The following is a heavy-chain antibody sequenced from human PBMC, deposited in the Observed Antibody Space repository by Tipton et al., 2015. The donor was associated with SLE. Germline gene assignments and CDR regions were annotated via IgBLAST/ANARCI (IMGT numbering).Heavy chain of an antibody. Sequence: QSGPEVKKPGESLKISCKGSGYSFTSYWIGWVRQMPGKGLEWMGIIYPGDSDTRYSPSFQGQVTISADKSISTAYLQWSSLKASDTAMYYCATLPGVAGTGDAFDIWGRGTMVTVSS. CDR3: ATLPGVAGTGDAFDI. CDR2: IYPGDSDT. D-gene: IGHD6-19*01. J-gene: IGHJ3*02. V-gene: IGHV5-51*03. CDR1: GYSFTSYW.